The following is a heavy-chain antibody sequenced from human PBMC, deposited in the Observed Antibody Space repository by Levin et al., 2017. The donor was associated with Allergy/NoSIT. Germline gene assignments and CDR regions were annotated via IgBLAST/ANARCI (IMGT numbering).Heavy chain of an antibody. Sequence: ASVKVSCKASDRAFSSYGVAWVRQAPGQGFEWMGWISAYNGNTKYAQKLQGRVTMTVDTSTSTANMELTTLRSDDTAVYFCVTGSMDVWGQGTTVIVSS. CDR1: DRAFSSYG. V-gene: IGHV1-18*01. CDR3: VTGSMDV. J-gene: IGHJ6*02. CDR2: ISAYNGNT.